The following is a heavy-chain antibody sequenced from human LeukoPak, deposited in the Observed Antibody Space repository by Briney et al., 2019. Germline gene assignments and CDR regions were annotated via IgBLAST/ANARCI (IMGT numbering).Heavy chain of an antibody. Sequence: GGSLRLSCAASGFTFSSYWMSWVRQAPGKGLEWVANIKEDGSRNHYVDSVKGRFTISRDNAKNSLYLQMSSLRAEDTAVYYCARQLNGWYHADPYWGQGTLVTVSS. D-gene: IGHD6-19*01. CDR2: IKEDGSRN. CDR3: ARQLNGWYHADPY. J-gene: IGHJ4*02. CDR1: GFTFSSYW. V-gene: IGHV3-7*05.